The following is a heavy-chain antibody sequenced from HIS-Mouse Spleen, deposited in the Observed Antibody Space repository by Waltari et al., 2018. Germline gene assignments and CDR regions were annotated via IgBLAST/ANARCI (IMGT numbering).Heavy chain of an antibody. CDR3: ARGPLPASDSSSYYGSGPTGY. V-gene: IGHV1-8*01. CDR2: MNPNSGNT. Sequence: QVQLVQSGAEVKKPGPSVKVSCKASGYTFTSYDITWVRQATGQGLEGMGWMNPNSGNTGYAQKFQGRVTMTRNTSISTAYMELSSLRSEDTAVYYCARGPLPASDSSSYYGSGPTGYWGQGTLVTVSS. D-gene: IGHD3-10*01. J-gene: IGHJ4*02. CDR1: GYTFTSYD.